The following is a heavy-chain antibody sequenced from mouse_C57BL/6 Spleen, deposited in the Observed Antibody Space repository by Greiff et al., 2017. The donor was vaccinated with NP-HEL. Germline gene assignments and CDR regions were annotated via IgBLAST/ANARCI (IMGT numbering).Heavy chain of an antibody. V-gene: IGHV5-4*01. CDR1: GFTFSSYA. CDR3: ARGGYSTWFAY. D-gene: IGHD2-5*01. J-gene: IGHJ3*01. Sequence: EVQVVESGGGLVKPGGSLKLSCAASGFTFSSYAMSWVRQTPEKRLEWVATISDGGSYTYYPDNVKGRFTISRDNAKNNLYLQMSHLKSEDTAMYYCARGGYSTWFAYWGQGTLVTVSA. CDR2: ISDGGSYT.